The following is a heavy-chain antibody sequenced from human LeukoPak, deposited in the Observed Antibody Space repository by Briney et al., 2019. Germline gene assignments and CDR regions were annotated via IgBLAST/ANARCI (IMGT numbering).Heavy chain of an antibody. CDR2: IIPIFGTA. V-gene: IGHV1-69*13. Sequence: SVKVSCKASGGTFSSYAISWVRQVPGQGLEWMGGIIPIFGTANYAQKFQGRVTITADESTSTAYMELSSLRSEDTAVYYCARVLLWFGEFNYFDYWGQGTLVTVSS. CDR3: ARVLLWFGEFNYFDY. J-gene: IGHJ4*02. D-gene: IGHD3-10*01. CDR1: GGTFSSYA.